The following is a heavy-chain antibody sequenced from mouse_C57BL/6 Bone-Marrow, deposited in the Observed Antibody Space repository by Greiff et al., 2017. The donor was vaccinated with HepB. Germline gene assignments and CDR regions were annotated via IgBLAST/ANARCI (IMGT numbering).Heavy chain of an antibody. Sequence: QVQLKQPGAELVKPGASVKLSCKASGYTFTSYWMHWVKQRPGRGLEWIGRIDPNSGGTKYNEKFKSKATLTVDKPSSTAYMQLSSLTSEDSAVYYCARAFYYDYDVGKYYAMDYWGQGTSVTVSS. CDR3: ARAFYYDYDVGKYYAMDY. CDR1: GYTFTSYW. V-gene: IGHV1-72*01. J-gene: IGHJ4*01. CDR2: IDPNSGGT. D-gene: IGHD2-4*01.